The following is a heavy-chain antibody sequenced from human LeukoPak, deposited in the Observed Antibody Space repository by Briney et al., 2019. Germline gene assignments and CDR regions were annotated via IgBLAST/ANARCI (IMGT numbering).Heavy chain of an antibody. Sequence: PGGSLRLSCAASGFTVSSNYMSWARQAPGKGLEWVSIIYSGGSTYYADSVKGRFTISRDNSKNTLYLQMNSLRAEDTALYYCARDGASWWYLDYWGQGTLVTVSS. V-gene: IGHV3-66*01. J-gene: IGHJ4*02. CDR3: ARDGASWWYLDY. CDR2: IYSGGST. CDR1: GFTVSSNY. D-gene: IGHD2-15*01.